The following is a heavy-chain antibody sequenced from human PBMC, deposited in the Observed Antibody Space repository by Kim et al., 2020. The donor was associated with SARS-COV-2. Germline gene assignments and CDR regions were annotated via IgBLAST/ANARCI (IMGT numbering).Heavy chain of an antibody. D-gene: IGHD6-6*01. CDR3: ARGEYSSSSFDY. Sequence: NYNPSLTSRVTISVDTSKNQFSLKLSSVTAADTAVYYCARGEYSSSSFDYWGQGTLVTVSS. V-gene: IGHV4-34*01. J-gene: IGHJ4*02.